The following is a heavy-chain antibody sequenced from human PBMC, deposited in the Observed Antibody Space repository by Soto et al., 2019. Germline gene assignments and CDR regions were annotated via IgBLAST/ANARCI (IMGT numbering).Heavy chain of an antibody. CDR3: ARSSYYYGSGRERGMDV. CDR2: INHSGST. J-gene: IGHJ6*02. V-gene: IGHV4-34*01. D-gene: IGHD3-10*01. Sequence: QVQLQQWGAGLLKPSETLSLTCAVYGGSFSGYYWSWIHQPPGKGLEWIGEINHSGSTNYNPSLKRRVTISVDTSKNQFSLKLSSVTAADTAVYYCARSSYYYGSGRERGMDVWGQGTTVTVSS. CDR1: GGSFSGYY.